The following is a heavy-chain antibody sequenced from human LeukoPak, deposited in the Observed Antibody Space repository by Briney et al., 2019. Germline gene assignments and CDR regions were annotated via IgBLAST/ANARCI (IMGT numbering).Heavy chain of an antibody. CDR3: AREVGRYCSSTSCSPSAFDI. CDR1: GGTFSSYA. CDR2: IIPIFGTA. J-gene: IGHJ3*02. D-gene: IGHD2-2*01. Sequence: GASVTVSFTASGGTFSSYAISWVRQAPGQGLEWMGGIIPIFGTANYAQKFQGRVTITADESTSTAYMELSSLRSEDTAVYYCAREVGRYCSSTSCSPSAFDIWGQGTMVTVSS. V-gene: IGHV1-69*13.